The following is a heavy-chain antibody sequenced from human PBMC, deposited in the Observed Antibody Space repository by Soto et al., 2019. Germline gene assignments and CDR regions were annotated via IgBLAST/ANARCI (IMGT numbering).Heavy chain of an antibody. CDR3: ARGGSSSYNWFDP. CDR2: INSDGRSI. V-gene: IGHV3-74*01. Sequence: GGSLRLSCAASGFTFSSYGMHWVRQAPGKGLVWVSRINSDGRSISYADSVKGRFTISRDNAKNTLFLQMNSLRAEDTAVYYCARGGSSSYNWFDPWGQGTLVTAPQ. CDR1: GFTFSSYG. J-gene: IGHJ5*02. D-gene: IGHD6-13*01.